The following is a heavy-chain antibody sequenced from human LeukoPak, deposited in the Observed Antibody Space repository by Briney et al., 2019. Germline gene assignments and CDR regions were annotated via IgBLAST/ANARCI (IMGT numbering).Heavy chain of an antibody. CDR1: GGSISSSSYY. V-gene: IGHV4-39*07. D-gene: IGHD3-22*01. CDR2: IYYSGST. Sequence: SETLSLACTVSGGSISSSSYYWGWIRQPPGKGLEWIGSIYYSGSTYYNPSLKSRVTISVDKSKNQFSLKLSSVTAADTAVYYCARVKLIVVVSWFDPWGQGTLVTVSS. CDR3: ARVKLIVVVSWFDP. J-gene: IGHJ5*02.